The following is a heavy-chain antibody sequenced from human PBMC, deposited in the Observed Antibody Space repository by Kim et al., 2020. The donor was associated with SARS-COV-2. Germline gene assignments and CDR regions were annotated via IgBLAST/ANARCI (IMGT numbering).Heavy chain of an antibody. Sequence: GGSLRLSCTASGFTFRYYAMHWVRQAPGKGLEWVAVISYDGSNKFYADSVKGRFTISRDNSENTVYLQMNSLRAEDTAVYYCARDFKVKNYGGNSVGFSYYGMDVWSHGTTVTVSS. CDR1: GFTFRYYA. J-gene: IGHJ6*02. D-gene: IGHD4-17*01. V-gene: IGHV3-30*04. CDR3: ARDFKVKNYGGNSVGFSYYGMDV. CDR2: ISYDGSNK.